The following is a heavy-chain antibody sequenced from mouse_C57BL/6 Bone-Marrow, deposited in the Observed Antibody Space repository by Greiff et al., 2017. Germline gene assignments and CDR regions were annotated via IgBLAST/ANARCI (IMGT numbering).Heavy chain of an antibody. CDR2: ISSGGSYT. V-gene: IGHV5-6*02. J-gene: IGHJ3*01. CDR1: GFTFSSYG. CDR3: ARRDWDAFAY. Sequence: EVKLVESGGDLVKPGGSLKLSCAASGFTFSSYGMSWVRQTPDKRLEWVATISSGGSYTYYPDSVKGRFTISRDNAKNTLYLQMSSLKSEDTAMYYYARRDWDAFAYWGQGTLVTVSA. D-gene: IGHD4-1*01.